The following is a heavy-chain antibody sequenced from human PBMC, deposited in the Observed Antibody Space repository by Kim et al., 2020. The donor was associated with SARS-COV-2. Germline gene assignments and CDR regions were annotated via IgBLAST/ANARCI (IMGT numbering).Heavy chain of an antibody. D-gene: IGHD5-12*01. Sequence: SETLSLTCTVSGGSISSSSYYWGWIRQPPGKGLEWIGSIYYSGSTYYNPSLKSRVTISVDTSKNQFSLKLSSVTAADTAVYYCATRAEMATISNAFDIWGQGTMVTVSS. CDR3: ATRAEMATISNAFDI. CDR2: IYYSGST. J-gene: IGHJ3*02. V-gene: IGHV4-39*01. CDR1: GGSISSSSYY.